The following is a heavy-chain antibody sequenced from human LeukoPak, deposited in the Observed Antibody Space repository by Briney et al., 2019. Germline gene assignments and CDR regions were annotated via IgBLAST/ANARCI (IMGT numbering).Heavy chain of an antibody. CDR2: ITSSNSHV. CDR1: GFTFSSYS. Sequence: GGSLRLSCAASGFTFSSYSMNWVRQAPGTGLEWVSSITSSNSHVYYADSVKGRFTISRDNAKDSLYLQMNSLRAEDTAVYYCARDRGKMGGAILYWGQGTLVTVSS. D-gene: IGHD3-16*02. CDR3: ARDRGKMGGAILY. V-gene: IGHV3-21*01. J-gene: IGHJ4*02.